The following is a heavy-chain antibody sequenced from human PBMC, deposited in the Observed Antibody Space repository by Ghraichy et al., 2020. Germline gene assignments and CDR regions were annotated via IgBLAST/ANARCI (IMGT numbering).Heavy chain of an antibody. CDR1: GGTLTSYS. V-gene: IGHV1-69*04. CDR2: IIPVPGMT. J-gene: IGHJ4*02. Sequence: SVKVSCKASGGTLTSYSFSWVRQAPGQGLEWMGKIIPVPGMTNYAQKFQGRVTMTADKSTRTVYMELSSLRPEDTAVYYCARGSRWGGENTYFDNWGQGTLVTVSS. CDR3: ARGSRWGGENTYFDN. D-gene: IGHD3-16*01.